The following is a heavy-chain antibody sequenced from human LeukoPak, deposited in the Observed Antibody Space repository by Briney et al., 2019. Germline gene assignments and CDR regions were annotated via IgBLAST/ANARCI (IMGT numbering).Heavy chain of an antibody. J-gene: IGHJ4*02. CDR1: GFTLNNYA. Sequence: GGSLRLSCAASGFTLNNYAMTWVRQAPGKGLEWVSAICASGGNTYYADSVKGRFTISRDTSKNTLYLQMNSRRAEDTAVYYCAKVISSSCGIGGYWGQGTLVTVSS. D-gene: IGHD6-13*01. CDR2: ICASGGNT. CDR3: AKVISSSCGIGGY. V-gene: IGHV3-23*01.